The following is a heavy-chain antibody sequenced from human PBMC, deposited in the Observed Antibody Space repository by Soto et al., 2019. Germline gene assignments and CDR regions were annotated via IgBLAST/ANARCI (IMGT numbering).Heavy chain of an antibody. CDR3: ARDRLIAVTGLLRN. J-gene: IGHJ4*02. Sequence: GASVKVSCKTSGYPFTSYGINWVRQAPGQGPEWMGWISAYDDKTIYSQKFQGRVTLTADTSTTTAYMELRGLRFDDTAVYYCARDRLIAVTGLLRNWAQGTLVTVSS. CDR2: ISAYDDKT. V-gene: IGHV1-18*01. CDR1: GYPFTSYG. D-gene: IGHD6-19*01.